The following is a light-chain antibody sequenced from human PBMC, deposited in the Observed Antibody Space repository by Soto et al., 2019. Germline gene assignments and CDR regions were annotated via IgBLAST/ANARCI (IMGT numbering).Light chain of an antibody. CDR2: AAS. V-gene: IGKV1-12*01. Sequence: DIQMTQSPSSVSASVGDRVTITCRASQGVSNWLAWYQQKPGKAPKLLIYAASTLRSGVPSRFRGSGSGTDCTFTISSLQPEDFATYDCQQANSFPDTFGQGTKLEIK. CDR3: QQANSFPDT. CDR1: QGVSNW. J-gene: IGKJ2*01.